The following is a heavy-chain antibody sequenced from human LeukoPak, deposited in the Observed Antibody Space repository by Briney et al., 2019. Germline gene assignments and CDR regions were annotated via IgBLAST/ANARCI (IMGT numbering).Heavy chain of an antibody. J-gene: IGHJ4*02. Sequence: PGGSLRLSYAASGFTFSSYEMNWVRQAPGKGLEWVSYISSSGSTIYYADSVKGRFTISRDNAKNSLYLQMNSLRAEDTAVYYCARDGYNFFHWGQGTLLTVSS. CDR2: ISSSGSTI. D-gene: IGHD5-24*01. CDR3: ARDGYNFFH. V-gene: IGHV3-48*03. CDR1: GFTFSSYE.